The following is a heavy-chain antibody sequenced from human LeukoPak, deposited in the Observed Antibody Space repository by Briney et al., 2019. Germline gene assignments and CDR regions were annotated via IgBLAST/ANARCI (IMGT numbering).Heavy chain of an antibody. J-gene: IGHJ5*02. CDR2: VFHTGDT. CDR3: ARLPFATPFDR. D-gene: IGHD2-15*01. CDR1: GDSISSSY. V-gene: IGHV4-59*08. Sequence: SETLSLTCTVSGDSISSSYWSWVRQPPGKGLEWSGYVFHTGDTNSNPSLKSRVTVSLDTSKRQVSLRLTSVTAADTAVYYCARLPFATPFDRWGRGILVTVSS.